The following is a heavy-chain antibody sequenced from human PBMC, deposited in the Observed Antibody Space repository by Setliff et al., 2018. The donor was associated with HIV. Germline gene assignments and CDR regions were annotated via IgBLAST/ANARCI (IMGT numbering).Heavy chain of an antibody. CDR2: ISVYNGNT. CDR1: GYDFTYYG. CDR3: ARTPRIMVTLKGEYYYYYMDV. V-gene: IGHV1-18*01. J-gene: IGHJ6*03. Sequence: ASVKVSCKASGYDFTYYGITWVRQAPGQGLEWMGWISVYNGNTNYAQKFQGRLSMSTASSTSTANMFLRSLRYDDTAVYYCARTPRIMVTLKGEYYYYYMDVWGKGTTVTVSS. D-gene: IGHD2-8*01.